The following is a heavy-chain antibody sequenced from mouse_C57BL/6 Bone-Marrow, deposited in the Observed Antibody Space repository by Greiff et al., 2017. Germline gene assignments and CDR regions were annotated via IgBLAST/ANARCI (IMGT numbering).Heavy chain of an antibody. CDR2: IYPRSGNT. J-gene: IGHJ2*01. CDR1: GYTFTSYG. V-gene: IGHV1-81*01. CDR3: ARHSDY. Sequence: VQRVESGAELARPGASVKLSCKASGYTFTSYGISWVKQRTGQGLEWIGEIYPRSGNTYYNEKFKGKATLTADKSSSTAYLELRSLTSEDAAVYFCARHSDYWGQGTTLTVSS.